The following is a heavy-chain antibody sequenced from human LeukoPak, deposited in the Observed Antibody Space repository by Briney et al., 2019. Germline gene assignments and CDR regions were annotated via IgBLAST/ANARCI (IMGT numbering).Heavy chain of an antibody. J-gene: IGHJ4*02. CDR1: GGSISSSNW. CDR2: IYHSGST. V-gene: IGHV4-4*02. CDR3: ARVRVYYYDGRGHDY. Sequence: PSGTLSLTCAVSGGSISSSNWWSWVRQPPGKGLEWIGEIYHSGSTNYNPSLKSRVTISVDKSKNQFSLKLSSVTAADTAVYYCARVRVYYYDGRGHDYWGQGTLVTVSS. D-gene: IGHD3-22*01.